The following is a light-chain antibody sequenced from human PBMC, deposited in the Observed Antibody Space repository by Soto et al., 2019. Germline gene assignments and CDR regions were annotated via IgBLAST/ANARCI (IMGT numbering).Light chain of an antibody. V-gene: IGLV2-11*01. Sequence: QSALTQPRSVSASPGQSVTLSCTGSRSGVGVYNYVSWYQQHPGKAPKLMIYDVSKRPSGVPCRFSGYKTGNTASLTISGLQAEDEADYYCCSYGGGYTPLVFGGGTKLAVL. CDR2: DVS. CDR3: CSYGGGYTPLV. J-gene: IGLJ2*01. CDR1: RSGVGVYNY.